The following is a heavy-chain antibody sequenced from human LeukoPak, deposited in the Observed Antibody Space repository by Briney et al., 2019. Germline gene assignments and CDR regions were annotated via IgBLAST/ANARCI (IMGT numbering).Heavy chain of an antibody. CDR1: GFTFVNYW. CDR2: IKQDGSEK. V-gene: IGHV3-7*01. CDR3: ARIGGSVDIGWFFDC. D-gene: IGHD6-19*01. Sequence: GGSLRLSCAASGFTFVNYWMSWVRQAPGKGLEWVASIKQDGSEKLYLDSLKGRFTISRDNAKNSLYLQMNSLRAEDTAVYYCARIGGSVDIGWFFDCWGQGTLVTVSS. J-gene: IGHJ4*02.